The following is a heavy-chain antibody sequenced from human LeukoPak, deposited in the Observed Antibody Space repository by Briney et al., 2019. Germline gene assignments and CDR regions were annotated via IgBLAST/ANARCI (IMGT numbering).Heavy chain of an antibody. CDR1: GYTFTSYS. CDR2: ISAYNGNT. V-gene: IGHV1-18*01. J-gene: IGHJ4*02. D-gene: IGHD1-26*01. CDR3: ARDLDQYSGRYGGFGHDF. Sequence: ASVKVSCKASGYTFTSYSINWVRQAPGQGLEWMGWISAYNGNTNYAQKLQGRVTMTTDTSTSTAYMELRSLRSDDTAVYYCARDLDQYSGRYGGFGHDFWGQGTLVTVSS.